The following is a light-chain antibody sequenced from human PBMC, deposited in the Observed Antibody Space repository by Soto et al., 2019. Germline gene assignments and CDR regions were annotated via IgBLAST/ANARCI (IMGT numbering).Light chain of an antibody. CDR3: QQSFSAPPDT. V-gene: IGKV1-39*01. CDR2: GAS. Sequence: DIQMTQSPSSLSASVGDRVTITCRASQSISTYLNWYQHKPGKAPMLLIYGASSLQSGVPSRFSGSGSGTDFTLTISSLQPEDFATYYCQQSFSAPPDTFGGGTKVEIK. CDR1: QSISTY. J-gene: IGKJ4*01.